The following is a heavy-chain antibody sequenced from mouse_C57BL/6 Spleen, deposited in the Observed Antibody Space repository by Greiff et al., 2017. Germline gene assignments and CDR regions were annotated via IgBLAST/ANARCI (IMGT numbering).Heavy chain of an antibody. Sequence: QVQLQQPGAELVKPGASVKMSCKASGYTFTSYWITWVKQRPGQGLEWIGDIYPGSGSTNYNEKFKSKATITADTSSNTAYLQLSSLTSEDTAIYYCARYYGSQSFDYWGQGTTLTVSS. J-gene: IGHJ2*01. CDR3: ARYYGSQSFDY. D-gene: IGHD1-1*01. CDR1: GYTFTSYW. CDR2: IYPGSGST. V-gene: IGHV1-55*01.